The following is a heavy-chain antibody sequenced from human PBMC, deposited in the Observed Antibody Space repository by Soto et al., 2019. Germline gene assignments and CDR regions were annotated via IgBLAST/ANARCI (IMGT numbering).Heavy chain of an antibody. J-gene: IGHJ4*02. CDR2: ISYDGSNK. CDR1: GFTFSSYG. CDR3: AKVGSSSWTDY. V-gene: IGHV3-30*18. D-gene: IGHD6-6*01. Sequence: GGSLRLSCAASGFTFSSYGMHWVRQAPGKGLEWVAVISYDGSNKYYADSVKGRFTISRDNSKSTLYLQMNSLRAEDTAVYYCAKVGSSSWTDYWRQGTLVTVSS.